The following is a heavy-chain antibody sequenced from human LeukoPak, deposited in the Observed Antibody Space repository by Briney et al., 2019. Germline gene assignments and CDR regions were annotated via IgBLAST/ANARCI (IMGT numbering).Heavy chain of an antibody. D-gene: IGHD3-22*01. CDR2: INPNSGGT. CDR3: ARGVPVFNCYDSSGLALLPPRS. CDR1: GYTFTGYY. V-gene: IGHV1-2*06. Sequence: ASVKVSCKASGYTFTGYYMHWVRQAPGQGLEWMGRINPNSGGTNYAQKLQGRVTMTRDTSISTAYMELSRLRSDDTAVYYCARGVPVFNCYDSSGLALLPPRSWGQGTLVTVSS. J-gene: IGHJ1*01.